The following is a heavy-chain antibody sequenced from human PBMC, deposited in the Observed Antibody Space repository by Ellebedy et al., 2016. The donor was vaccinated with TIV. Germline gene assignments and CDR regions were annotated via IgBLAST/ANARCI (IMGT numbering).Heavy chain of an antibody. CDR3: ASDTLRGIWES. CDR1: GDSISSHY. J-gene: IGHJ5*02. CDR2: IHSDGTP. D-gene: IGHD3-3*01. Sequence: MPSETLSLTCTVSGDSISSHYWSWIRQSAGKGLEWIGRIHSDGTPNYNPSLESRVTMSVDTSRSQFSLRLTSVTAADTAVYYCASDTLRGIWESWGQGTLVTVSS. V-gene: IGHV4-4*07.